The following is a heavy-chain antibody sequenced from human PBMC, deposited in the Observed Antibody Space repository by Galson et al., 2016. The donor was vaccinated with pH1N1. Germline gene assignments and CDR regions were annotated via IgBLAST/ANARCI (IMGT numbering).Heavy chain of an antibody. CDR2: IGSSGNV. D-gene: IGHD6-25*01. Sequence: SLRLSCAASGFTLSDYYMNWIRETPERGLEWLSSIGSSGNVAYADSAKGRFTISRDNAQNSLLLQMDSLRVDDTALYYCAREWGIGAAGPLDSWGQGALVIVSS. CDR1: GFTLSDYY. V-gene: IGHV3-11*01. CDR3: AREWGIGAAGPLDS. J-gene: IGHJ4*02.